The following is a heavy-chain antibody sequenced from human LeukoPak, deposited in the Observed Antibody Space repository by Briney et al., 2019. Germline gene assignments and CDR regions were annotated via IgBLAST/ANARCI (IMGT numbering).Heavy chain of an antibody. D-gene: IGHD5-12*01. CDR3: ARWYSGYDSSGIYFDY. J-gene: IGHJ4*02. CDR1: GFTFSSYS. Sequence: PGGSLRLSCAASGFTFSSYSMNSVRQAPGKGLEWVSSISSSSSSYIYYADSVKGRFTISRDNAKNSLYLQMNSLRAEDTAVYYCARWYSGYDSSGIYFDYWGQGTLVTVSS. V-gene: IGHV3-21*01. CDR2: ISSSSSSYI.